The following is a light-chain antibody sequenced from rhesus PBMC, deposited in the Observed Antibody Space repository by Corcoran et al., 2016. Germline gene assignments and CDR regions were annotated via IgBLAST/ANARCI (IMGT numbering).Light chain of an antibody. CDR1: QSLLHTDGRTY. Sequence: DIVMTQTPPSLPVTPGEPASISCRSRQSLLHTDGRTYLYWYLQKPGQSPRLEIYRVSKRISGVAERFSGSGSGTDFTLKISRVKAEDVGVYYCMQALQTPYSFGQGTKVEIK. V-gene: IGKV2-73*01. CDR2: RVS. J-gene: IGKJ2*01. CDR3: MQALQTPYS.